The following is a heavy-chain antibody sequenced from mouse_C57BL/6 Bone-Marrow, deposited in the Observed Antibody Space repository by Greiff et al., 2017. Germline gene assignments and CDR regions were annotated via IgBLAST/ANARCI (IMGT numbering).Heavy chain of an antibody. V-gene: IGHV1-5*01. CDR1: GYTFTSYW. Sequence: VQLQQSGTVLARPGASVKMSCKTSGYTFTSYWMHWVKQRPGPGLEWIGAIYPGNSDTSYNQKFKGKAKLTAVTSASTAYMGLSSLTNEDSAVYYCTGYYGSSYGCAYWGQGTLVTVSA. CDR2: IYPGNSDT. CDR3: TGYYGSSYGCAY. D-gene: IGHD1-1*01. J-gene: IGHJ3*01.